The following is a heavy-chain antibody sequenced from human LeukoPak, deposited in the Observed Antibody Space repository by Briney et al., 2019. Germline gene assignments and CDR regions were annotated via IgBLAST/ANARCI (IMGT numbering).Heavy chain of an antibody. CDR2: IYYSGST. Sequence: SETLSLTCTVSGGSISSYYWSWIRQPPGKGLEWIGYIYYSGSTNYNPSLKSRVTISVDTSKNQFSLKLSSETAADTAVYYCARQLSYYYDSSGYYGYYFDYWGQGTLVTVSS. D-gene: IGHD3-22*01. CDR3: ARQLSYYYDSSGYYGYYFDY. CDR1: GGSISSYY. V-gene: IGHV4-59*08. J-gene: IGHJ4*02.